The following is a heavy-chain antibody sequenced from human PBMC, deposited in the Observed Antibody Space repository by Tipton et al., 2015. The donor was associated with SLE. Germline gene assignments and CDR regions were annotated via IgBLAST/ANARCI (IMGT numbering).Heavy chain of an antibody. CDR3: ARGGYYDFWSGYSPDAFDI. Sequence: LRLSCAVYGGSFSGYYWSWIRQPPGKGLEWIGEINHSGSTNYNPSLKSRVTISVDTSKNQFSLKLSSVTAADTAVYYCARGGYYDFWSGYSPDAFDIWGQGTMVTVSS. J-gene: IGHJ3*02. D-gene: IGHD3-3*01. V-gene: IGHV4-34*01. CDR1: GGSFSGYY. CDR2: INHSGST.